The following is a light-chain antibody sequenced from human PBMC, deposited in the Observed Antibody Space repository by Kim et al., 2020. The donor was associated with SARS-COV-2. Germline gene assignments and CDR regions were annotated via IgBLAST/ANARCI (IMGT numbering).Light chain of an antibody. CDR2: ATS. CDR3: QQYTSMPYT. CDR1: QDISYS. Sequence: SAAVGDIVTITCRASQDISYSLAWFQQKPGKAPKPLNYATSTLHSGVPSKFSGGGFGTDFTLTITSLQPEYFATYYCQQYTSMPYTFGQGTKLEI. J-gene: IGKJ2*01. V-gene: IGKV1-16*02.